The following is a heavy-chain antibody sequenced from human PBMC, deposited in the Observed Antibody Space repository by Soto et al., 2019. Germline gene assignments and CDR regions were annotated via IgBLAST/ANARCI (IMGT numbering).Heavy chain of an antibody. D-gene: IGHD1-1*01. Sequence: PSETLSLTCTVSGGSISSSSYYWGWIRQPPGKGLEWIGSIYYSGSTYYNPSLKSRVTISVDTSKNQFSLKLSSVTAADTAVYYCARHGTTIGHYYYYYMDVWGKGTTVTVSS. CDR2: IYYSGST. CDR1: GGSISSSSYY. CDR3: ARHGTTIGHYYYYYMDV. V-gene: IGHV4-39*01. J-gene: IGHJ6*03.